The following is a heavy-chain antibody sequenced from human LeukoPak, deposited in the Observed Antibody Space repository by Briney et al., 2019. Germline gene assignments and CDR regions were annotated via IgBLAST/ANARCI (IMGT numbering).Heavy chain of an antibody. V-gene: IGHV4-39*01. D-gene: IGHD2-8*01. CDR3: ARSVYGTNADS. Sequence: SETLSLTCTVSGGSISSSSYYWDWIRQPPGKGLEWIGSMYYSGSTYYNPSLKSRVTISVDTSKNQLSLKLSSVTAADTAVYYCARSVYGTNADSWGQGTLVTVSS. CDR2: MYYSGST. J-gene: IGHJ4*02. CDR1: GGSISSSSYY.